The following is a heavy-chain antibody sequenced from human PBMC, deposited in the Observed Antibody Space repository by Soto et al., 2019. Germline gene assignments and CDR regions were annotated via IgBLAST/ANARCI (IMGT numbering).Heavy chain of an antibody. CDR2: INAGNGNT. J-gene: IGHJ6*02. CDR3: ARPLSSGWYRSDYYGMDV. D-gene: IGHD6-19*01. V-gene: IGHV1-3*01. Sequence: ASVKVSCKASGYTFASYAMHWVRQAPGQRLEWMGWINAGNGNTKYSQKFQGRVTITRDTSASTAYMELNSLRSEDTAVYYCARPLSSGWYRSDYYGMDVWGQGTTVTVSS. CDR1: GYTFASYA.